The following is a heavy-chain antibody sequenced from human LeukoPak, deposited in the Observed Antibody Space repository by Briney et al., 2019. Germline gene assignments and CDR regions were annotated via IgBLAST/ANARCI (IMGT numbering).Heavy chain of an antibody. CDR3: ARRLSGTDGFDY. CDR2: IYDSGST. V-gene: IGHV4-59*08. CDR1: GGSISSYY. D-gene: IGHD1-26*01. Sequence: SETLSLTCTVSGGSISSYYWSWLRQPPGKGLEWIGYIYDSGSTKYNPPLKSRVTISVDTSKNQFSLKLTSVTAADTAVYYCARRLSGTDGFDYWGQGTLVTVSS. J-gene: IGHJ4*02.